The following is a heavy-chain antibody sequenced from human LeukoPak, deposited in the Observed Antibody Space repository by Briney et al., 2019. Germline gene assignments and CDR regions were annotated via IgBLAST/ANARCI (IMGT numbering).Heavy chain of an antibody. Sequence: SETLSLTCTVSGGSISSYYWSWIRQPPGTGLEWIGYVYYSGSTNYNPSLKSRVAISVDTSKNQFSLKLTSVIAADTAVYYCARSTAIYGSGTYYNGDMDVWGQGTTVTVSS. CDR2: VYYSGST. D-gene: IGHD3-10*01. V-gene: IGHV4-59*01. J-gene: IGHJ6*01. CDR3: ARSTAIYGSGTYYNGDMDV. CDR1: GGSISSYY.